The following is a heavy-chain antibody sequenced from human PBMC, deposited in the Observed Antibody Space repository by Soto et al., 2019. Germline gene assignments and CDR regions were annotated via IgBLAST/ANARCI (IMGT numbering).Heavy chain of an antibody. V-gene: IGHV4-39*01. CDR1: GGSISSSSYY. J-gene: IGHJ5*02. CDR2: IYYSGST. CDR3: ARPNGGQWLVSNWFDP. D-gene: IGHD6-19*01. Sequence: HLQLQESGPGLVKPSETLSLTCTVSGGSISSSSYYWGWIRQPPGKGLEWIGCIYYSGSTYYNPSLKSRVTIPVDTSKNQFSLRLSSVTAADTAVYYCARPNGGQWLVSNWFDPWGQGTLVTVSS.